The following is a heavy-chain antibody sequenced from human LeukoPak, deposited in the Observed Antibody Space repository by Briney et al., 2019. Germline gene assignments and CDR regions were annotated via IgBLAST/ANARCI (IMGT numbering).Heavy chain of an antibody. Sequence: PSETLSLTCTVSGGSISSYYWSWIRQPPGKGLEWIGYIYYSGSTNYNPSLKSRVTISVDTSKNQFSLKLSSVTAADTAVYYCARELGIKSMMSFDIWGQGTMVTVSS. D-gene: IGHD7-27*01. J-gene: IGHJ3*02. V-gene: IGHV4-59*01. CDR1: GGSISSYY. CDR3: ARELGIKSMMSFDI. CDR2: IYYSGST.